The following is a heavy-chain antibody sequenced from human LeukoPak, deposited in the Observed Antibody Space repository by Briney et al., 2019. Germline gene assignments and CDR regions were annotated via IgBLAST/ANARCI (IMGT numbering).Heavy chain of an antibody. Sequence: SETLSLTCTVSGGSISSYYWSWIRQPPGKGLEWIGYIYYSGSTNYNPSLKSRVTISVDTSKNQSSLRLSSVPAAATAVYYCARHYRHCSGGSCYPYYFDYWGEGTLVTLSS. CDR1: GGSISSYY. CDR2: IYYSGST. V-gene: IGHV4-59*08. J-gene: IGHJ4*02. D-gene: IGHD2-15*01. CDR3: ARHYRHCSGGSCYPYYFDY.